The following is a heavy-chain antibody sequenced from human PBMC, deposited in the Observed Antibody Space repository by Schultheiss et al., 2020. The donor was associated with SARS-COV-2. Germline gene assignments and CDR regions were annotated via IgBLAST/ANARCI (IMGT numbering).Heavy chain of an antibody. CDR2: IWYDGSNK. CDR1: GFTFSSYG. V-gene: IGHV3-33*01. Sequence: GGSLRLSCAASGFTFSSYGMHWVRQAPGKGLEWVAVIWYDGSNKYYADSVKGRFTISRDNSKNTLYLQMNSLRAEDTAVYYCARAPIDYGGNPSFDYWGQGTLVTVSS. D-gene: IGHD4-23*01. CDR3: ARAPIDYGGNPSFDY. J-gene: IGHJ4*02.